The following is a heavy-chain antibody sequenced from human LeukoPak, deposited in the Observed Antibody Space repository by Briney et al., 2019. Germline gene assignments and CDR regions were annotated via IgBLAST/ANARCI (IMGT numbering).Heavy chain of an antibody. CDR1: GFTFSSFS. CDR3: AKDLLRDRWFGES. D-gene: IGHD3-10*01. V-gene: IGHV3-30*04. Sequence: GGSLRLTCAASGFTFSSFSMHWVRQAPGKGLEWVAVISYDGKNEYYADSVKGRFTISRDNSKNTLYLHMNSLRAEDTAVYYCAKDLLRDRWFGESWGQGTLVTVSS. J-gene: IGHJ5*02. CDR2: ISYDGKNE.